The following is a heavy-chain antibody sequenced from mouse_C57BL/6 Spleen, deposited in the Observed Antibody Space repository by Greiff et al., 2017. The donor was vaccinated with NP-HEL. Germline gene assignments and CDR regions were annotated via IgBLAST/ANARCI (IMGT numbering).Heavy chain of an antibody. CDR1: GYTFTSYW. V-gene: IGHV1-64*01. J-gene: IGHJ4*01. D-gene: IGHD1-1*01. Sequence: VQLQQSGAELVKPGASVKLSCKASGYTFTSYWMHWVKQRPGQGLEWIGMIHPNSGSTNYNEKFKSKATLTVDKSSSTAYMQLSSLTSEDSAVYYCASGTTVVGYAMDYWGQGTSVTVSS. CDR2: IHPNSGST. CDR3: ASGTTVVGYAMDY.